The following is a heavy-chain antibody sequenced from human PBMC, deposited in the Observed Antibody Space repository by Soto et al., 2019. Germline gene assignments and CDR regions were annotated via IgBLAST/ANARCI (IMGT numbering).Heavy chain of an antibody. CDR1: GGSISSSSYY. D-gene: IGHD3-3*01. CDR3: ARRFAIFGVVRAYMDV. J-gene: IGHJ6*03. Sequence: SETLSLTCTVSGGSISSSSYYWGWIRQPPGKGLEWIGSIYYSGSTYYNPSLKSRVSISVDTSKNQFSLKLSSVPAADTAVYYCARRFAIFGVVRAYMDVWGKGTTVTVSS. V-gene: IGHV4-39*01. CDR2: IYYSGST.